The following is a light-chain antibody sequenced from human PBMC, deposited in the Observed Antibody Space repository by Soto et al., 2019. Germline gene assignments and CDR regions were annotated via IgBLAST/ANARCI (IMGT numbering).Light chain of an antibody. CDR1: QSVSSSY. J-gene: IGKJ1*01. CDR3: QQYGSSPWT. Sequence: EIVLTQSPGTLSLSPGERGTLSCRASQSVSSSYLAWYQQKPGQAPRLLIYGASSRATGIPDRFSGSGSGTDFTLTINRLEPEDFAVYYCQQYGSSPWTFGQGTKVEIK. CDR2: GAS. V-gene: IGKV3-20*01.